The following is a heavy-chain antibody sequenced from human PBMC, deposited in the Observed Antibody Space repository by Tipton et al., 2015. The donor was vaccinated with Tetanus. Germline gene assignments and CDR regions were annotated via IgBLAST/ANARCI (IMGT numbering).Heavy chain of an antibody. D-gene: IGHD1-7*01. CDR2: VSYSGRT. Sequence: TLSLTCTVSGGSVRSGSYSWNWIRQPPGKGLEWLAYVSYSGRTNSNYSLKSRITVSQDTSKNQFSLRLTSATAADTAVYYCARDRITGPTGRYYAMDVWGQGTTVTVSS. J-gene: IGHJ6*01. V-gene: IGHV4-61*01. CDR3: ARDRITGPTGRYYAMDV. CDR1: GGSVRSGSYS.